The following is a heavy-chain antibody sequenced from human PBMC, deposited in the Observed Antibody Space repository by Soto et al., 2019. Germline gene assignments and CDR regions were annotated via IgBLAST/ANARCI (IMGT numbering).Heavy chain of an antibody. D-gene: IGHD3-22*01. CDR3: AATTYYYDSSGYYLDY. CDR2: IIPIFGTA. V-gene: IGHV1-69*13. J-gene: IGHJ4*02. CDR1: GGTFSSYA. Sequence: GASVKVSCKASGGTFSSYAISWVRQAPGQGLEWMGGIIPIFGTANYAQKFQGRVTITADESTSTAYMELSSLGSEDTAVYYCAATTYYYDSSGYYLDYWGQGTLVTVSS.